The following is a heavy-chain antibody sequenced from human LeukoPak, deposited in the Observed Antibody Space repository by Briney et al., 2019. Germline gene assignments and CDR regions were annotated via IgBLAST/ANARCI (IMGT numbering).Heavy chain of an antibody. CDR2: ISSSSSYI. J-gene: IGHJ4*02. V-gene: IGHV3-21*01. Sequence: SCKASGGTFSSYAISWVRQAPGKGLEWVSSISSSSSYIYYADSVKGRYTISRDNAKNSLYLQMNSLRAEDTAVYYCARDYSSSLPLDYWGQGTLVTVSS. CDR3: ARDYSSSLPLDY. CDR1: GGTFSSYA. D-gene: IGHD3-16*02.